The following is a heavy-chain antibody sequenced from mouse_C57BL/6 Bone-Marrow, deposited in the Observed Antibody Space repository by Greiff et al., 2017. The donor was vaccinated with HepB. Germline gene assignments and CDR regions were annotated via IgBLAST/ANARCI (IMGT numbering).Heavy chain of an antibody. V-gene: IGHV1-42*01. CDR3: AREGSLLAMDY. CDR1: GYSFTGYY. CDR2: INPSTGGT. D-gene: IGHD2-1*01. Sequence: EVKLMESGPELVKPGASVKISCKASGYSFTGYYMNWVKQSPEKSLEWIGEINPSTGGTTYNQKFKAKATLTVDKSSSTAYMQLKSLTSEDSAVYDCAREGSLLAMDYWGQGTSVTVSS. J-gene: IGHJ4*01.